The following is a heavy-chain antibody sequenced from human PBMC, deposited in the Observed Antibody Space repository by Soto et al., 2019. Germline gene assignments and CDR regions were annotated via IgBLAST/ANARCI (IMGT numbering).Heavy chain of an antibody. J-gene: IGHJ5*02. Sequence: SETLSLTCAVSGYSISSGYYWGWIRQPPGKWLEWIGSIYHSGSTYYNPSLKIRFTISVDTSKNQFSLKLSSVTAADTAVYYCAREVRRSSSWYQSWFDPWGQGTLVTVSS. CDR3: AREVRRSSSWYQSWFDP. CDR2: IYHSGST. V-gene: IGHV4-38-2*02. D-gene: IGHD6-13*01. CDR1: GYSISSGYY.